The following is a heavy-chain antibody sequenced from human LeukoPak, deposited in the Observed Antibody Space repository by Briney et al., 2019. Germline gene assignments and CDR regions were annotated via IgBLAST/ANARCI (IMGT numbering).Heavy chain of an antibody. CDR3: ARAPARYCSSTSCPGTYFQH. D-gene: IGHD2-2*01. CDR2: INHSGST. V-gene: IGHV4-34*01. CDR1: GGSFSGYY. J-gene: IGHJ1*01. Sequence: SETLSPTCAVYGGSFSGYYWSWIRQPPGKGLEWIGEINHSGSTNYNPSLKSRVTISVDTSKNQFSLKLSSVTAADTAVYYCARAPARYCSSTSCPGTYFQHWGQGTLVTVSS.